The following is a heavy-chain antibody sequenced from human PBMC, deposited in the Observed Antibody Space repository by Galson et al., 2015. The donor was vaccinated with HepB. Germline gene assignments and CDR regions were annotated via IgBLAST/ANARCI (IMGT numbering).Heavy chain of an antibody. Sequence: LRLSCAASGFTFSSYAMSWVRQAPGKGLEWVSAISGSGGSTYYADSVKGRFTISRDNSKNTLYLQMNSLRAEDTAVYYCAKDLGSSWTTAIYYFDYWGQGTLVTVSS. V-gene: IGHV3-23*01. J-gene: IGHJ4*02. CDR3: AKDLGSSWTTAIYYFDY. D-gene: IGHD6-13*01. CDR2: ISGSGGST. CDR1: GFTFSSYA.